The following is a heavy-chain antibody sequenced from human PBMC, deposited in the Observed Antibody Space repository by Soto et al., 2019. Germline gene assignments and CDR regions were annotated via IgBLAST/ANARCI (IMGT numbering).Heavy chain of an antibody. Sequence: GGSLRRSCSASGFTFSSYWLRWVRPAPGKGLEWVANIKQDGSEKYYVDSVKGRFTISRDNAKNSLYLQMNSLRAEDTAVYYCAREGCSGGSCYSAYYYYGMGVWGQGTTVTVSS. D-gene: IGHD2-15*01. V-gene: IGHV3-7*01. CDR1: GFTFSSYW. CDR2: IKQDGSEK. J-gene: IGHJ6*02. CDR3: AREGCSGGSCYSAYYYYGMGV.